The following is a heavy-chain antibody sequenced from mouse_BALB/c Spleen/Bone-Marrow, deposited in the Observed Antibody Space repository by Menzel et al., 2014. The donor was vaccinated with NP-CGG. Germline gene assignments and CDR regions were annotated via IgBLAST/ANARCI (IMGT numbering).Heavy chain of an antibody. V-gene: IGHV14-3*02. CDR1: GFNIKDTY. D-gene: IGHD1-1*01. CDR2: IDPANGNT. J-gene: IGHJ3*01. CDR3: ARYYYGSSLFAY. Sequence: EVKLVESGAELVKPGASVKLSCTASGFNIKDTYMYWVKQRPEQGLEWIGRIDPANGNTTYDPKFQDKATITADTSSNTAYLQLSSLTSEDTAVYYCARYYYGSSLFAYRGQGTLVTVSA.